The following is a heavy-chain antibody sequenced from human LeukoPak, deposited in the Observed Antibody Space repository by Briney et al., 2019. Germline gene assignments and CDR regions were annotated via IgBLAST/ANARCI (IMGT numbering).Heavy chain of an antibody. V-gene: IGHV3-33*01. D-gene: IGHD3-22*01. J-gene: IGHJ4*02. CDR3: ARDRASGYYYSFDY. Sequence: GGSLRLSCAASGFTFSTYGMHWVRQAPGKGLEWVAVIWFDGSNKYYVDSVKGRFTISRDNSKNTLYLQINSLRAEDTAVYFCARDRASGYYYSFDYWGQGTLVTVSS. CDR2: IWFDGSNK. CDR1: GFTFSTYG.